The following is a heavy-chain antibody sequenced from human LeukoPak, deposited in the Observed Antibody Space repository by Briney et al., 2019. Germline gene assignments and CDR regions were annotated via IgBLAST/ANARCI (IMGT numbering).Heavy chain of an antibody. V-gene: IGHV3-30*18. CDR3: AKGEYRRHQWLPDY. CDR1: GFTFSSYG. CDR2: ISYDGSNK. J-gene: IGHJ4*02. Sequence: GGSLRLSCAASGFTFSSYGMHWVRQAPGKGREWVAVISYDGSNKYYADSVKGRFTISRDNSKNTLYLQMNSLRAEDTAVYYRAKGEYRRHQWLPDYWGQGTLVTVSS. D-gene: IGHD5-12*01.